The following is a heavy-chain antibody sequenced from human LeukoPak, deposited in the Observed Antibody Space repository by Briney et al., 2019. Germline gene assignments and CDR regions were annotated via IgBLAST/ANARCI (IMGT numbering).Heavy chain of an antibody. V-gene: IGHV1-46*03. CDR1: GYTFTGYY. D-gene: IGHD6-13*01. J-gene: IGHJ4*02. CDR2: INPSGGST. CDR3: AQQLVKGSFDY. Sequence: ASVKVSCKASGYTFTGYYMHWVRQAPGQGLEWMGIINPSGGSTSYAQKFQGRVTMTRDTSTSTVYMELSSLRSEDTAVYYCAQQLVKGSFDYWGQGTLVTVSS.